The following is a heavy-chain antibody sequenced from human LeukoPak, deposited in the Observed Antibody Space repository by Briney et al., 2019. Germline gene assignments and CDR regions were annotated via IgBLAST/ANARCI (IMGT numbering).Heavy chain of an antibody. J-gene: IGHJ4*02. D-gene: IGHD6-13*01. CDR3: AKDNDAGLAAGTLDY. CDR2: ISWNSGSI. Sequence: GRSLRLSCAASGFTFDDYAMHSVRHAPGKGLEWVSGISWNSGSIGYADSVKGRFTISRDNAKNSLYLQMNSLRAEDTALYYCAKDNDAGLAAGTLDYWGQGTLVTVSS. CDR1: GFTFDDYA. V-gene: IGHV3-9*01.